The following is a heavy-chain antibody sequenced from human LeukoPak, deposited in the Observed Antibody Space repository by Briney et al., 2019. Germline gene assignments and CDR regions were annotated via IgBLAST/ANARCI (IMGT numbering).Heavy chain of an antibody. D-gene: IGHD6-6*01. CDR3: AKDLAGGSSLPDAFDI. CDR1: GFTFSRYS. CDR2: ISGSSNYI. V-gene: IGHV3-21*04. J-gene: IGHJ3*02. Sequence: KAGGSLRLSCAASGFTFSRYSMNWVRQAPGKGLEWVSSISGSSNYIYYTDSVKGRFTISRDNSKNTLYLQMNSLRAEDTAVYYCAKDLAGGSSLPDAFDIWGQGTMVTVSS.